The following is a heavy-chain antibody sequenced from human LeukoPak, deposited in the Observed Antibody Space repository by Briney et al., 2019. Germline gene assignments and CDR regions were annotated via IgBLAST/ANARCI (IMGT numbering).Heavy chain of an antibody. CDR1: GSSISSYY. Sequence: SETLSLTCTVSGSSISSYYWSWIRQPPGKGLEWIGYIYYSGSTNYNPSLKSRVTISVDTSKNQFSLKLSSVTAADTAVYYCARQSGYPPYNWFDPWGQGTLVTVSS. D-gene: IGHD3-22*01. CDR2: IYYSGST. CDR3: ARQSGYPPYNWFDP. J-gene: IGHJ5*02. V-gene: IGHV4-59*08.